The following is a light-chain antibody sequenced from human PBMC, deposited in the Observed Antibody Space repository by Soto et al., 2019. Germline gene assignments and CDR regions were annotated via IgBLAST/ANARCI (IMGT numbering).Light chain of an antibody. CDR1: QTVSSAY. V-gene: IGKV3-20*01. J-gene: IGKJ2*01. CDR3: QQYGSSPLYS. CDR2: GAS. Sequence: DIVLTQSPGTLSLSPGERATLSCRTSQTVSSAYLAWYKQKPGQAPRLLIYGASSRATGIPDRFSGSGSGTDFTLTISRLEPEDSAVYYCQQYGSSPLYSFGQGTKLGIK.